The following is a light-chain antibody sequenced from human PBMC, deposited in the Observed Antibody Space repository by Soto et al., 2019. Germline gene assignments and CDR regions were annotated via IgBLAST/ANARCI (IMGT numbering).Light chain of an antibody. CDR2: EVT. CDR1: SSDVGDFNH. Sequence: QSVLTQPPSASGSPGQSVTISCTGSSSDVGDFNHVSWYQQQPGKAPQLMIYEVTKRPSGVPDRFSGSKSGDTASLTVSGLQAEDEADYYCSSHKGSSNFDVFGSGTKVTVL. J-gene: IGLJ1*01. CDR3: SSHKGSSNFDV. V-gene: IGLV2-8*01.